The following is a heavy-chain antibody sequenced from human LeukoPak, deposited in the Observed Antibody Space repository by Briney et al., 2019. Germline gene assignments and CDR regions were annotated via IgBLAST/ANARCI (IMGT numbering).Heavy chain of an antibody. J-gene: IGHJ3*02. CDR3: ARELGYCSSTSCDGRAFDI. CDR1: GFTFSSYS. D-gene: IGHD2-2*01. V-gene: IGHV3-21*01. CDR2: ISSSSSYI. Sequence: GGSLRLSCAASGFTFSSYSMNWVRQAPGKGLEWVSSISSSSSYIYYADSVKGRFTISRDNAKNSLYLQMNSLRAEDTAVYYCARELGYCSSTSCDGRAFDIWGQGTMVTVSS.